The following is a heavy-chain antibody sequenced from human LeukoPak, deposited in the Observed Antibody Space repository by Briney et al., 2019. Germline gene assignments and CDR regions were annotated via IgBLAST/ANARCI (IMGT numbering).Heavy chain of an antibody. CDR3: AKDFPHHYETGHGMDL. D-gene: IGHD3-22*01. Sequence: GGSLRLSCAASGFDLGHYEVNWVPQAPGKGLEWIAHISVRAANIYYGDSVEGRFTISRDDAKNSLFLQMNSLRVEDTAIYYCAKDFPHHYETGHGMDLWGQGTTVTVS. J-gene: IGHJ6*02. V-gene: IGHV3-48*03. CDR2: ISVRAANI. CDR1: GFDLGHYE.